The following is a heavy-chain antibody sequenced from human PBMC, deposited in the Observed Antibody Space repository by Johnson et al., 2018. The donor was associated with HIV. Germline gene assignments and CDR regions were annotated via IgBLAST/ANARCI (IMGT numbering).Heavy chain of an antibody. J-gene: IGHJ3*02. V-gene: IGHV3-53*01. D-gene: IGHD4-17*01. CDR1: GFTVSSNY. CDR2: IYSGGST. Sequence: MQLVESGGGLIQPGGSLRLSCAASGFTVSSNYMSWVRQAPGKGLAWVSVIYSGGSTYYADSVKGRFTMSRDNSKNTLYLQMNSLRAEDTAVYYCAREGTVSYGGAFDIWGQGTMVTVSS. CDR3: AREGTVSYGGAFDI.